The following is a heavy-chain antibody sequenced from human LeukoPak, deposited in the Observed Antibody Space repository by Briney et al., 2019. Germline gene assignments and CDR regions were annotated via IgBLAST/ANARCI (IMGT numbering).Heavy chain of an antibody. CDR1: GFTFSNYW. CDR3: ARDRSYGAYYYDSSGYSDAFDI. D-gene: IGHD3-22*01. Sequence: GGSLRLSCAASGFTFSNYWMSWVRQAPGKGLEWVANIKEDGSAKYYVDSVKGRFTISRDNAKNSVYLQMNSLRAEDTALYYCARDRSYGAYYYDSSGYSDAFDIWGQGTMVTVSS. J-gene: IGHJ3*02. CDR2: IKEDGSAK. V-gene: IGHV3-7*03.